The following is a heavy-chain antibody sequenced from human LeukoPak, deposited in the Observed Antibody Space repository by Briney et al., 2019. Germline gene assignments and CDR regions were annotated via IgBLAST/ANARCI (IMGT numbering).Heavy chain of an antibody. CDR2: TSGSGVNS. J-gene: IGHJ4*02. V-gene: IGHV3-23*01. Sequence: GGFLRLSCAASGFTLRSYDMSWVRQAPGKGLEWVAATSGSGVNSYYADSVRGRFTISRDNSQNTLYLQMDTLRAEDTDLYYCAKEYSGYDFDYWGQGTMVTVSS. CDR1: GFTLRSYD. CDR3: AKEYSGYDFDY. D-gene: IGHD5-12*01.